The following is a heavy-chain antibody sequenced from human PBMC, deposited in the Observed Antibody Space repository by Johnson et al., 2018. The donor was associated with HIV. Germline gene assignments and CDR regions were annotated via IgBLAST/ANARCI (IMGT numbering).Heavy chain of an antibody. Sequence: VQLVESGGGLVQPGGSLRLSCAASGFTFSRYWMSWVRQAPGKGLVWVANINQDGSEKYYVDSVKGLLTISRDNAKNSLYLQMNSLRAEDTAVYYCARDEPYNLNAFDIWGQGTMVTVSS. V-gene: IGHV3-7*01. CDR1: GFTFSRYW. CDR3: ARDEPYNLNAFDI. D-gene: IGHD5-24*01. J-gene: IGHJ3*02. CDR2: INQDGSEK.